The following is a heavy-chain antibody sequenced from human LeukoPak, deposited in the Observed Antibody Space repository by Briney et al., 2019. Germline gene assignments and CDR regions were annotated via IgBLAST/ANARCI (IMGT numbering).Heavy chain of an antibody. D-gene: IGHD3-9*01. J-gene: IGHJ4*02. Sequence: SETLSLPCALYGGSLSGYYWSWIPQPPEKGLEWIGEINHSGSTNYNPSLKCRVNISVHKSKNQFPLKLRSVIAAHTAVYYCASSPNSLHYDIFDYWGQGTLVTVSS. CDR3: ASSPNSLHYDIFDY. CDR2: INHSGST. CDR1: GGSLSGYY. V-gene: IGHV4-34*01.